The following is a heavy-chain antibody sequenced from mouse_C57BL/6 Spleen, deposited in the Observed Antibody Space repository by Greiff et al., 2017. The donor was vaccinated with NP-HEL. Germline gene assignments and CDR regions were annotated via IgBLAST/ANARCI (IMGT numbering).Heavy chain of an antibody. Sequence: VQLQQSGPELVKPGASVKISCKASGYAFSSSWMNWAKQRPGKGLEWIGRIYPGDGDTNYNGKFKGKATLTADKSSSTAYMQLSSLTSEDSAVYFCARDGPYYFDYWGQGTTLTVSS. V-gene: IGHV1-82*01. D-gene: IGHD1-1*01. CDR3: ARDGPYYFDY. CDR1: GYAFSSSW. CDR2: IYPGDGDT. J-gene: IGHJ2*01.